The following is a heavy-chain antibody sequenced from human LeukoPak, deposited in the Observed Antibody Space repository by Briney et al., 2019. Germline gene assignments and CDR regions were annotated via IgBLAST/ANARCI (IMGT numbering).Heavy chain of an antibody. V-gene: IGHV1-2*02. D-gene: IGHD6-13*01. CDR1: GYTFTGYY. CDR2: INPNSGGT. Sequence: ASVKVSCKASGYTFTGYYIHWVRQAPGQGLEWMGWINPNSGGTNYAQKFQGRVTMTRDTSISTAYMELSRLRSDDTAVYYCARAVYSSSWENFDYWGQGTLVTVSS. J-gene: IGHJ4*02. CDR3: ARAVYSSSWENFDY.